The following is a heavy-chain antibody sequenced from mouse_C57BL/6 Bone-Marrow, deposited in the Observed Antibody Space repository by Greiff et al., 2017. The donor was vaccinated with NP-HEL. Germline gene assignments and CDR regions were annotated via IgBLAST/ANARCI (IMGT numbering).Heavy chain of an antibody. V-gene: IGHV1-54*01. Sequence: QVQLQQSGAELVRPGTSVKVSCKASGYAFTNYLIEWVKQRPGQGLEWIGVINPGSGGTNYNEKFKGKATLTADKSSSTAYMQHSSLTSEDSEVYFGARSDYYCDYPFAYWGQGTLVTVSA. D-gene: IGHD2-13*01. CDR3: ARSDYYCDYPFAY. CDR2: INPGSGGT. J-gene: IGHJ3*01. CDR1: GYAFTNYL.